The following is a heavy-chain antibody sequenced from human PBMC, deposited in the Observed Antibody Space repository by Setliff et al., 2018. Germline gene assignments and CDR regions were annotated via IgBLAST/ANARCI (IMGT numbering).Heavy chain of an antibody. CDR1: GGSFSGYS. CDR3: ARLSWNGLRYYGLDV. J-gene: IGHJ6*02. V-gene: IGHV4-34*01. Sequence: SETLSLTCAFYGGSFSGYSWSWIRQPPGKGLEWLGEINHSGSTNYNPSLMSRVSISVDTSKNQFSLKLRSVTAADTAVYYCARLSWNGLRYYGLDVWGQGTTVTVSS. D-gene: IGHD3-3*01. CDR2: INHSGST.